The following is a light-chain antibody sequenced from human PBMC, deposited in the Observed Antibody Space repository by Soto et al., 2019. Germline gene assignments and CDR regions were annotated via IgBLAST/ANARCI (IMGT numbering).Light chain of an antibody. CDR3: QQYGGSPRVT. Sequence: PGERATLSCRASQSVTRNYLAWYQQKPGQAPRLLIYGAASRATGIPDRFSGSGSGTDFTLTISRLEPEDFAVYYCQQYGGSPRVTFGGGTKVEIK. V-gene: IGKV3-20*01. CDR1: QSVTRNY. J-gene: IGKJ4*01. CDR2: GAA.